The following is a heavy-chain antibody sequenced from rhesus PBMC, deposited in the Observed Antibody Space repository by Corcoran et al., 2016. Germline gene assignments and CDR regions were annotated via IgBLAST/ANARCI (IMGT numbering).Heavy chain of an antibody. CDR3: AKDTPLYYYSGSYPFDY. V-gene: IGHV3S5*01. CDR1: GFTFSSYG. CDR2: INSGGGST. J-gene: IGHJ4*01. Sequence: EVQLVETGGGLVQPGGSLKLSCAASGFTFSSYGMSWVRQAPGKGLEWVSVINSGGGSTYYADSVKGRFTISRDNSKNTLSLQMNSLRAEDTAVYYCAKDTPLYYYSGSYPFDYWGQGVLVTVSS. D-gene: IGHD3-16*01.